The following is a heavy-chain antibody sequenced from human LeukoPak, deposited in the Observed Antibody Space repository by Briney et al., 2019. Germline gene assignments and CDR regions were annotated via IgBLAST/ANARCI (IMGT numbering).Heavy chain of an antibody. CDR2: ISAYNGNT. J-gene: IGHJ5*02. V-gene: IGHV1-18*01. Sequence: ASVKVSCKASGYTFTSYGISWVRQAPGQGLEWMGWISAYNGNTNYAQKLQGRVTMTTDTSTSTAYMELRSLRSDDTAVYYCARVSLLWFGELSGVENWFDPWDQGTLVTVSS. CDR1: GYTFTSYG. CDR3: ARVSLLWFGELSGVENWFDP. D-gene: IGHD3-10*01.